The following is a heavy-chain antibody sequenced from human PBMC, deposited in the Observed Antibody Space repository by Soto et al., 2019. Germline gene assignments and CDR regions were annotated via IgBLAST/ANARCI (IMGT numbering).Heavy chain of an antibody. D-gene: IGHD5-12*01. CDR3: ARVGEYSGYDSGAANYYYYYYMDV. CDR1: GFTVSSNY. V-gene: IGHV3-66*01. CDR2: IYSGGST. Sequence: GGSLRLSCAASGFTVSSNYMSWVRQAPGKGLEWVSVIYSGGSTYYADSVKGRFTISRDNSKNTLYLQMNSLRAEDTAVYYCARVGEYSGYDSGAANYYYYYYMDVWGKGTTVTVSS. J-gene: IGHJ6*03.